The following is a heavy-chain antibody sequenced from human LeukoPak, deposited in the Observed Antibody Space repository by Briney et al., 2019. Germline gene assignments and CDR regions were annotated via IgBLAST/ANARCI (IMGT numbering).Heavy chain of an antibody. D-gene: IGHD3-22*01. J-gene: IGHJ6*03. CDR2: IRFDGGKK. CDR1: GFSFSTYG. CDR3: AKDGDSTGYYSSYYNHMDV. V-gene: IGHV3-30*02. Sequence: GGSLRLSCAASGFSFSTYGFHWVRQAPGKGLEWVTFIRFDGGKKNYADSVKGRLAISRDNSKNTVYLQMNSLRAEDTAIYYCAKDGDSTGYYSSYYNHMDVWGKGTSVTISS.